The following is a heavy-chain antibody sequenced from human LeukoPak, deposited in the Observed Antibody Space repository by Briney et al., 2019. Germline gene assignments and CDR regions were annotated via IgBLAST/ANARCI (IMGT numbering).Heavy chain of an antibody. D-gene: IGHD1-1*01. CDR2: IIPIFGTA. CDR1: GGTFSSYA. V-gene: IGHV1-69*13. CDR3: ARVAHNWNDRSDAFGI. J-gene: IGHJ3*02. Sequence: ASVKVSCKASGGTFSSYAISWVRQAPGQGLEWMGGIIPIFGTANYAQKFQGRVTITADESTSTAYMELSSLRSEDTAVYYCARVAHNWNDRSDAFGIWGQGTMVTVSS.